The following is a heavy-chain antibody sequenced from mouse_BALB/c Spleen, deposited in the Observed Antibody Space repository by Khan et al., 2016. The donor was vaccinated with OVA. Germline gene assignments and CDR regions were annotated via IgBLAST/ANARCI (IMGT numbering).Heavy chain of an antibody. Sequence: VQLQQSGAELVKPGASVNLSCTASGFNITNTYMHWVKQRPEQGLEWIRRIDPANGNTKYDPTFKGNATITADPSSNTASLQLSRLTSEDTAVDYCARINAWGQGTTLTVSS. J-gene: IGHJ2*01. V-gene: IGHV14-3*02. CDR3: ARINA. CDR2: IDPANGNT. CDR1: GFNITNTY.